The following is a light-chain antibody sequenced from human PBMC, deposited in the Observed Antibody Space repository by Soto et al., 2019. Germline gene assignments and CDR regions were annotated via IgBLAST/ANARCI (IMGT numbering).Light chain of an antibody. CDR2: DVS. V-gene: IGLV2-14*01. Sequence: QSALTQPASVSGSPGQSITISCTGTSSDVGGYNYVSWYQQHPGKAPKLMIYDVSNRHSGVSNRFSGSKSGNTASLTISGLQAEDEDEDYCSSYASSSTQVVFGGGTKLTVL. CDR3: SSYASSSTQVV. J-gene: IGLJ2*01. CDR1: SSDVGGYNY.